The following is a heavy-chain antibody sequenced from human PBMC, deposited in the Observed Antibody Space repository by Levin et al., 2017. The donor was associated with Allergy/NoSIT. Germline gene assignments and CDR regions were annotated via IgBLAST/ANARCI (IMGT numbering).Heavy chain of an antibody. CDR2: IWYDGSNK. J-gene: IGHJ5*02. CDR1: GFTFSSYG. V-gene: IGHV3-33*01. D-gene: IGHD3-22*01. CDR3: ARERDESGYYYNWFDP. Sequence: LSLTCAASGFTFSSYGMHWVRQAPGKGLEWVAVIWYDGSNKYYADSVKGRFTISRDNSKNTLYLQMNSLRAEDTAVYYCARERDESGYYYNWFDPWGQGTLVTVSS.